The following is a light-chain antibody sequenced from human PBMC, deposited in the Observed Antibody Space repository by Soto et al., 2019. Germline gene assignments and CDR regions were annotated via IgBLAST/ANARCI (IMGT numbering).Light chain of an antibody. CDR3: TSYTKSSPLV. V-gene: IGLV2-14*01. J-gene: IGLJ1*01. Sequence: QSVLTQPASVSGSPGQSITISCTGTSSDVGGYNFVSWFQQHPGKAPKLMIYEVSNRPSGVSNRFSGSKSGNTASLTISGLQAEDAADYYCTSYTKSSPLVFGNGTKVTVL. CDR2: EVS. CDR1: SSDVGGYNF.